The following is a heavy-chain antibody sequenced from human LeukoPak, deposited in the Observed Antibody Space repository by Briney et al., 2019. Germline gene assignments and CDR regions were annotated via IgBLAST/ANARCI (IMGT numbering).Heavy chain of an antibody. D-gene: IGHD3-10*01. CDR3: ARVSYYGSGSYYYYYYYMDV. CDR1: GYSISSGYY. J-gene: IGHJ6*03. CDR2: INHSGST. Sequence: SETLSLTCTVSGYSISSGYYWGWIRQPPGKGLEWIGSINHSGSTYYNPSLKSRVTISVDTSKNQFSLKLSSVTAADTAVYYCARVSYYGSGSYYYYYYYMDVWGKGTTVTVSS. V-gene: IGHV4-38-2*02.